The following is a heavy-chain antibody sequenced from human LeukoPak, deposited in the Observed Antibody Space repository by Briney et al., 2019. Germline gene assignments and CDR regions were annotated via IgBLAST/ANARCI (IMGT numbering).Heavy chain of an antibody. Sequence: SCKASGGTFSSYAMHRVRQAPGKGLEWVAVISYDGSNKYYADSVKGRFTISRDNSKNTLYLQMNSLRAEDTAVYYCAREGKARGFDYWGQGTLVTVSS. CDR3: AREGKARGFDY. CDR1: GGTFSSYA. D-gene: IGHD3-10*01. CDR2: ISYDGSNK. J-gene: IGHJ4*02. V-gene: IGHV3-30-3*01.